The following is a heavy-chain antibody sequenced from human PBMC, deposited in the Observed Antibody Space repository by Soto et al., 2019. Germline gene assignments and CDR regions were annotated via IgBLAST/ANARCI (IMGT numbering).Heavy chain of an antibody. V-gene: IGHV4-34*01. CDR1: GASFRGYY. J-gene: IGHJ6*02. D-gene: IGHD2-15*01. CDR3: ARGGGCSGGSCYLKLWYYYGMDV. CDR2: INHSGSH. Sequence: PPESLSLTCAVYGASFRGYYWGGLRPPPGKGLEWIGEINHSGSHNYNPSLKSRVTISVDTSKNQLSLRLSSVTAADTAVYYCARGGGCSGGSCYLKLWYYYGMDVWGQGTTVTVSS.